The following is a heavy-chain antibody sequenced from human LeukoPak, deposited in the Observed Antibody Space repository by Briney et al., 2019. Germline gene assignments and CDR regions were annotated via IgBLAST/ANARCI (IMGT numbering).Heavy chain of an antibody. CDR2: IKQDGSEI. D-gene: IGHD3-3*01. V-gene: IGHV3-7*01. J-gene: IGHJ3*02. CDR3: ARPIRVLADAFDI. Sequence: PGGSLRLSCAASGFTFSNHWLTWVRQAPGKGLEWVASIKQDGSEIQYVDSVKGRFTTSRDNGKNSLFLQMDSLRAEDTAVYYCARPIRVLADAFDIWGQGTLVTVSS. CDR1: GFTFSNHW.